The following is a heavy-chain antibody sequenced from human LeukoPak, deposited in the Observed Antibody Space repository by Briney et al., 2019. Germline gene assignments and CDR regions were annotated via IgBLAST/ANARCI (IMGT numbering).Heavy chain of an antibody. D-gene: IGHD3-22*01. CDR2: INPSGGST. J-gene: IGHJ4*02. CDR3: ARNPYYYDSSGSYLDY. V-gene: IGHV1-46*01. Sequence: ASVKVSCKASGYTFTSYYMHWVRQAPGQGLEWMGIINPSGGSTSYAQKFQGRVTITADESTSTAYMELSSLRSEDTAVYYCARNPYYYDSSGSYLDYWGQGTLVTVSS. CDR1: GYTFTSYY.